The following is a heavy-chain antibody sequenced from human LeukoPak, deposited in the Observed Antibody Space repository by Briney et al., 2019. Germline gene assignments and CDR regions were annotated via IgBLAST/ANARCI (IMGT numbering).Heavy chain of an antibody. D-gene: IGHD3/OR15-3a*01. CDR2: IDPVDSST. V-gene: IGHV5-51*01. CDR3: ARSWTGDTFDF. Sequence: EESLNISCKGSGYSFTRYWIGWVRQMPGKGLEWMGIIDPVDSSTRYSPSFQGQVTISADKSISTAYVQWSSLKASDTAMYYCARSWTGDTFDFWGQGTLVIVSS. CDR1: GYSFTRYW. J-gene: IGHJ3*01.